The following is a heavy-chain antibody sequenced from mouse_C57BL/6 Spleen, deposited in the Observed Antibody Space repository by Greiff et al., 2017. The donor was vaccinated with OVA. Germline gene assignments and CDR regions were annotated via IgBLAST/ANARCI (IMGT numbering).Heavy chain of an antibody. CDR2: ISYDGSN. D-gene: IGHD2-3*01. CDR3: ARDRYDGYYFYAMDY. CDR1: GYSITSGYY. J-gene: IGHJ4*01. Sequence: EVQRVESGPGLVKPSQSLSLTCSVTGYSITSGYYWNWIRQFPGNKLEWMGYISYDGSNNYNPSLKNRISITRDTSKNQFFLKLNSVTTEDTATYYCARDRYDGYYFYAMDYWGQGTSVTVSS. V-gene: IGHV3-6*01.